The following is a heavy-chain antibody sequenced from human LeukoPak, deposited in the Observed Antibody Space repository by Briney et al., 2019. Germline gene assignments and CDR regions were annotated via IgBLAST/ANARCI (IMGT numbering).Heavy chain of an antibody. CDR2: IKQDGSEK. J-gene: IGHJ4*02. CDR1: GLTISNYW. Sequence: GGSLRLSCAASGLTISNYWMHWVRQAPGKGLEWVANIKQDGSEKYYVDSVKGRFTISRDNAKNSLYLQMNSLRAEDTAVYYCARDQDYSNYGDYWGQGTLVTVSS. V-gene: IGHV3-7*01. CDR3: ARDQDYSNYGDY. D-gene: IGHD4-11*01.